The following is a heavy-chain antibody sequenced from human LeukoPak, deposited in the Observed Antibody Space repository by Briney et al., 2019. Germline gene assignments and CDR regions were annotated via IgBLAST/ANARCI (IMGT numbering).Heavy chain of an antibody. D-gene: IGHD2-15*01. Sequence: GGSLRLSCAASGFTFSSYSMNWVRQAPGKGLEWVSSISRSSSYIYYADSVKGRFTISRDNAKNSLYLQMNSLRAEDTAVYYCAREGSFDYWGQGTLVTVSS. CDR2: ISRSSSYI. CDR3: AREGSFDY. V-gene: IGHV3-21*01. J-gene: IGHJ4*02. CDR1: GFTFSSYS.